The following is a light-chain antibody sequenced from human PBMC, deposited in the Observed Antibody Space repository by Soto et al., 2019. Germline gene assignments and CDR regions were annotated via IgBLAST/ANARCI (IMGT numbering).Light chain of an antibody. V-gene: IGLV2-23*01. J-gene: IGLJ2*01. CDR2: EGS. Sequence: QSALTQPASVSGSPGQSITISCTGTSSDVGSYNLVSWFQQHPGKAPKLMIYEGSKRPSGVSNRFSGSKSGNTASLTISGLQAEDEADYYCCSYSTTTPVIFGGGTKLTVL. CDR1: SSDVGSYNL. CDR3: CSYSTTTPVI.